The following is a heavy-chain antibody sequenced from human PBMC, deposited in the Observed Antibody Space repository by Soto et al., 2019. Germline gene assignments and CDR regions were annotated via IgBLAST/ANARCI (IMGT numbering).Heavy chain of an antibody. CDR1: GYPFTIYG. J-gene: IGHJ6*02. CDR2: ISPDNGNT. V-gene: IGHV1-18*01. D-gene: IGHD5-12*01. Sequence: QVQLVQSGGEVKKPGASVKVSCKASGYPFTIYGINWVRQAPGQGLEWMGWISPDNGNTNYAQKLQGRVTMTTDTSTSAAYMELRSLRSDDTAVYYCARALGYSGYAGMDVWGQGTTVTVSS. CDR3: ARALGYSGYAGMDV.